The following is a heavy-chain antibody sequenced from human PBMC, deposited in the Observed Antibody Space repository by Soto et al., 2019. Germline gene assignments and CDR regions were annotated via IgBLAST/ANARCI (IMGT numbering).Heavy chain of an antibody. CDR2: IYYSGST. Sequence: TLSLTCTVSGGSISSGDYYWSWIRQPPGKGLEWIGYIYYSGSTYYNPSLKSRVTISVDTSKNQFSLKLSSVTAADTAVYYCARAPLPFDYGDYLDYFDYWGQGTPVTVSS. J-gene: IGHJ4*02. V-gene: IGHV4-30-4*01. CDR3: ARAPLPFDYGDYLDYFDY. CDR1: GGSISSGDYY. D-gene: IGHD4-17*01.